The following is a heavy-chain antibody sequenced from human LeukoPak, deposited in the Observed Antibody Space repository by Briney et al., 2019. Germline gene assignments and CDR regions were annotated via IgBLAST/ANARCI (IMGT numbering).Heavy chain of an antibody. V-gene: IGHV3-30*04. D-gene: IGHD5-12*01. CDR3: AREGGYDPFEY. J-gene: IGHJ4*02. CDR2: ISYGGIDK. Sequence: GGSLRLSCAASGFNFSSYAMHWVRQAPGEGLEWVGLISYGGIDKSYADSVKGRFTISRDSSKRTLYLQMNSLRAEDTAMYYCAREGGYDPFEYWGQGTLVTVSS. CDR1: GFNFSSYA.